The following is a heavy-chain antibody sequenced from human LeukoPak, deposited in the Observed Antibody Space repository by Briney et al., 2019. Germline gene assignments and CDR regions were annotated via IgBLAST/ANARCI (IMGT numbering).Heavy chain of an antibody. CDR1: GYTFTTYG. D-gene: IGHD2-15*01. J-gene: IGHJ4*02. CDR2: ISPYNGNT. V-gene: IGHV1-18*01. CDR3: ARDRAVVVAATDY. Sequence: ASVKVSCKASGYTFTTYGISSVRQAPGQGLEWMGWISPYNGNTNYAQKLQGRVTMTTDTSTSTAYMELRSLRSDDTAVYYCARDRAVVVAATDYWGQGTLVTVSS.